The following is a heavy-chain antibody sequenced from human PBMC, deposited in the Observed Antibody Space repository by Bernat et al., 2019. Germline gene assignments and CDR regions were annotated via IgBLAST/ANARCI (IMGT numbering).Heavy chain of an antibody. CDR1: GFTFRSYG. CDR3: ARDRYCSGGGCPDYYYGMDV. V-gene: IGHV3-30*03. Sequence: QVQLVESGGGVVQPGRSMRLSCAASGFTFRSYGMHWVRQVPGKGLEWVALTSDDGSQKYYADSVKGRFTISRDNSKNTLYLQMNSLRAEDTAVYYCARDRYCSGGGCPDYYYGMDVWGQGTTVTVSS. D-gene: IGHD2-15*01. J-gene: IGHJ6*02. CDR2: TSDDGSQK.